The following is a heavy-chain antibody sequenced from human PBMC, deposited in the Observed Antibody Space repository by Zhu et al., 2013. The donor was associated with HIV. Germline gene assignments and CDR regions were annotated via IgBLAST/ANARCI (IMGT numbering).Heavy chain of an antibody. D-gene: IGHD5-18*01. V-gene: IGHV3-30*18. J-gene: IGHJ4*02. CDR3: AKDAYGGYSYGSDY. CDR1: GFTFSSYG. CDR2: ISYDGSNK. Sequence: VQLVESGGGVVQPGRSLRLSCAASGFTFSSYGLHWVRQAPGKGLEWVALISYDGSNKYYADSVRGRFTISRDNSKNTLYLQMNSLRTEDTAVYYCAKDAYGGYSYGSDYWGQGTLVTVSS.